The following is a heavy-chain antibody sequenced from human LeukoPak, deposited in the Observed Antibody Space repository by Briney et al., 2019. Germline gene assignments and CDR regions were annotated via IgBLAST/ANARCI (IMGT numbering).Heavy chain of an antibody. CDR1: GFTFSNAW. V-gene: IGHV3-15*01. J-gene: IGHJ6*02. Sequence: TPGGSLRLSCAASGFTFSNAWMSWVRQAPGKGLEWVGRIKSKTDGGTTDYAAPVKGRFTISRDDSKNTLYLQMNSLKTEDTAVYYCTTGPGIDGSYYYYGMDVWGQGTTVTVSS. CDR3: TTGPGIDGSYYYYGMDV. D-gene: IGHD1-26*01. CDR2: IKSKTDGGTT.